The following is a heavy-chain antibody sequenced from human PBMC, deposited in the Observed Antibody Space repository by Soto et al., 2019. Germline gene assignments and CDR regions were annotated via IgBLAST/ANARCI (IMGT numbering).Heavy chain of an antibody. Sequence: VQLVESGGGLVKPGGSLRLSCTGSGFTFMSYSMNWVRQAPGKGLEWVSTINRDSTYVAYADSVKGRFTVSRDNPKSSLFLQMNSLKADDTAVYYCAKDYCSGSTCQGYDPWGQGTLVTVS. CDR2: INRDSTYV. CDR3: AKDYCSGSTCQGYDP. J-gene: IGHJ5*02. D-gene: IGHD2-2*01. CDR1: GFTFMSYS. V-gene: IGHV3-21*01.